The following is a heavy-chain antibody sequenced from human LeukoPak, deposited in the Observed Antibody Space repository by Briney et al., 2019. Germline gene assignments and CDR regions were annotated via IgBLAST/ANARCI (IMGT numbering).Heavy chain of an antibody. CDR3: ARDRYYDTSGHFYY. V-gene: IGHV3-21*01. CDR1: GFTFSTYA. Sequence: GGSLRLSCDASGFTFSTYAMNWVRQAPGKGLEWVSSISSLGTYTYYADSLKGRFTISRDNAKNSLYLQINSLTAEDTAIYYCARDRYYDTSGHFYYWGQGTLVTVSS. CDR2: ISSLGTYT. D-gene: IGHD3-22*01. J-gene: IGHJ4*02.